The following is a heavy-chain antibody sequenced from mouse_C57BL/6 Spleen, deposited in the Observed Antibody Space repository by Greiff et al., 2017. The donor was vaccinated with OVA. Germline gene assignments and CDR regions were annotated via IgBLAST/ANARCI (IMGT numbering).Heavy chain of an antibody. J-gene: IGHJ4*01. V-gene: IGHV5-17*01. Sequence: EVKLMESGGGLVKPGGSLKLSCAASGFTFSDSGMHWVRQAPEKGLEWVAYISSGSSTIYYADTVKGRFTISRDNAKNTLFLQMTSLRSEDTAMYYCARDAMDYWGQGTSVTVSS. CDR1: GFTFSDSG. CDR2: ISSGSSTI. CDR3: ARDAMDY.